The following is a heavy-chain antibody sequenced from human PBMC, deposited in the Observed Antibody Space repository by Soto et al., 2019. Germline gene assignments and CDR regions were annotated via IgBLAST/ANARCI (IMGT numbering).Heavy chain of an antibody. Sequence: SETLSLTCVVSSGSISSSNWWSWVRQPPGKGLEWIGEIYHSGSTNYNPSLKSRVTTSVDKSKNQFSLNLSSVTAADTAVYWCARGGRIAAAPGWFDPWGQGTLVTVSS. J-gene: IGHJ5*02. CDR3: ARGGRIAAAPGWFDP. D-gene: IGHD6-13*01. CDR1: SGSISSSNW. V-gene: IGHV4-4*01. CDR2: IYHSGST.